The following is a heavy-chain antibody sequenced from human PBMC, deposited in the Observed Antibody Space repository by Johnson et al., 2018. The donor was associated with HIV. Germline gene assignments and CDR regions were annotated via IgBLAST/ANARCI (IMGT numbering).Heavy chain of an antibody. CDR2: IKSKTDGGTT. J-gene: IGHJ3*02. CDR1: GFTFSNAW. D-gene: IGHD2-15*01. Sequence: VQLVESGGGLVKPGGSLRLSCAASGFTFSNAWMSWVRQAPGKGLEWVGRIKSKTDGGTTDYAAPMKGRFTISRDDSKNTLYLQMNSLKTEDTAVYYCTTEWWSYAFDIWGQGTMVTVSS. V-gene: IGHV3-15*01. CDR3: TTEWWSYAFDI.